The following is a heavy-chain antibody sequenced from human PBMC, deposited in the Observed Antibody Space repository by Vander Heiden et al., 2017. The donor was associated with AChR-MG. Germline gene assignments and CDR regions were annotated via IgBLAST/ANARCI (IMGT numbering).Heavy chain of an antibody. CDR2: ISSSSSYI. CDR3: ATWGADSSGYRTY. J-gene: IGHJ4*02. V-gene: IGHV3-21*01. D-gene: IGHD3-22*01. Sequence: EVQLVESGGGLVKPGGSLRLSCAASGFPFSSYSMNWVRQAPGKGLEWVSSISSSSSYIYYADAVKGRFTISRDNAKNSMYLQLKRMSAEDTAVYCVATWGADSSGYRTYWGQGTLVTVSS. CDR1: GFPFSSYS.